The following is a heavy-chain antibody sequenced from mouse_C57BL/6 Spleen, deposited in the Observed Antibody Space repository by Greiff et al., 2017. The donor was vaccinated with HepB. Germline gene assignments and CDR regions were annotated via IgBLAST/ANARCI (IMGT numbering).Heavy chain of an antibody. J-gene: IGHJ4*01. Sequence: EVQLQQSGTVLARPGASVKMSCKTSGYTFTSYWMHWVKQRPGQGLEWIGAIYPGNSDTSYNQKFKGKAKLTAVTSASTAYMELSSLTNEDSAVYYCTREYYYGSSHYAMDYWGQGTSVTVSS. CDR2: IYPGNSDT. D-gene: IGHD1-1*01. CDR1: GYTFTSYW. V-gene: IGHV1-5*01. CDR3: TREYYYGSSHYAMDY.